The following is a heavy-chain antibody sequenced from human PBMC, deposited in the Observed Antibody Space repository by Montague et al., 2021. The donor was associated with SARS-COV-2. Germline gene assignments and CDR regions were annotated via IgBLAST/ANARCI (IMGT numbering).Heavy chain of an antibody. J-gene: IGHJ6*02. CDR1: GGSIINNY. V-gene: IGHV4-59*01. CDR2: INNTGST. CDR3: ARGGGRLQYSYYYGMDV. Sequence: SETLSLTCSVSGGSIINNYWSWIRQPPGKGLEWMGYINNTGSTXXXPSXXXRATLSIDTSKNEFSLKLTSVTAADTAVYYCARGGGRLQYSYYYGMDVWGQGTTVTVSS. D-gene: IGHD5-12*01.